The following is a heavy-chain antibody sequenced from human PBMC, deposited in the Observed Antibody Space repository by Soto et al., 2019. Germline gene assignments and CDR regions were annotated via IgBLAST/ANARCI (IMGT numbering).Heavy chain of an antibody. CDR2: ISAHNGNT. Sequence: QVHLVQSGAEVKKPGASVKVSCKASGYTFTSYGITWVRQAPGQGLEWMGWISAHNGNTDYAQKLQGRVIVTGDTSTSTAYMELSSLISDDTAVYYCARGRYGDYWGQGALVTVSS. J-gene: IGHJ4*02. D-gene: IGHD1-1*01. CDR3: ARGRYGDY. V-gene: IGHV1-18*01. CDR1: GYTFTSYG.